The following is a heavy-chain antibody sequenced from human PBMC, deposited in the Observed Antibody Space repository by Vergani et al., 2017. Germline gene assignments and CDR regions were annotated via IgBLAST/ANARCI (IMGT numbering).Heavy chain of an antibody. CDR3: VRDLGRGYCSTTLCFGMDL. CDR2: IHHYGST. Sequence: QVQLQESGQGLVKPPGTLSLICAVSGGSISSENWWSWVRQSPGKGLEWIGEIHHYGSTNYNPSLKSRVTIYLDKSKNQFSLTLSSVTAADTAVYYCVRDLGRGYCSTTLCFGMDLWGQGTTVTVS. CDR1: GGSISSENW. J-gene: IGHJ6*02. D-gene: IGHD2-15*01. V-gene: IGHV4-4*03.